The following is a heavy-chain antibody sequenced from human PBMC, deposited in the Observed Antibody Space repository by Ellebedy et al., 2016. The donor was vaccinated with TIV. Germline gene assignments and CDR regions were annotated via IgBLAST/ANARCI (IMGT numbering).Heavy chain of an antibody. D-gene: IGHD3-10*01. CDR3: ARVTTMVRGVIRCLDV. CDR1: GYTFTSYY. J-gene: IGHJ6*02. Sequence: AASVKVSCKASGYTFTSYYMHCVRQAPGQGLEWMGILNPSGGSTSYAQKFQGRVTMTRDTSTSTAYMELRSLRSDDTAVYYCARVTTMVRGVIRCLDVWGHGTTVTVSS. V-gene: IGHV1-46*01. CDR2: LNPSGGST.